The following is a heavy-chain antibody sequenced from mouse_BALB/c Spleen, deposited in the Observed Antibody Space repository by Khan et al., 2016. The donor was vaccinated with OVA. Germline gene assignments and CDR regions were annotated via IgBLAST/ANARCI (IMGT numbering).Heavy chain of an antibody. CDR3: TRGGGGVRFAY. Sequence: VQLQESGAELVRPGVSVKISCKASGYNFTDSTMHWVRQSHAMSLEWIGVISTHYGHATYNQEFKDKATLTVDTSSSTAYLELARLTSEDSAVYYWTRGGGGVRFAYGGQANVVTVSA. J-gene: IGHJ3*01. CDR2: ISTHYGHA. D-gene: IGHD2-12*01. CDR1: GYNFTDST. V-gene: IGHV1S137*01.